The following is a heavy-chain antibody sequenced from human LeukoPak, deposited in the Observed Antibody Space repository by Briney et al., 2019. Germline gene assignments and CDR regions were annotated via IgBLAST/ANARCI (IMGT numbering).Heavy chain of an antibody. CDR1: GYTFTSYG. D-gene: IGHD4-17*01. CDR2: ISAYNGNT. CDR3: ARDFYSHDYGETNDAFDI. Sequence: ASVKVSCKASGYTFTSYGISWVRQAPGQGLEWMGWISAYNGNTSYAQKLQGRVTMTTDTSTSTAYMELRSLRSDDTAVYYCARDFYSHDYGETNDAFDIWGQGTMVTVSS. J-gene: IGHJ3*02. V-gene: IGHV1-18*01.